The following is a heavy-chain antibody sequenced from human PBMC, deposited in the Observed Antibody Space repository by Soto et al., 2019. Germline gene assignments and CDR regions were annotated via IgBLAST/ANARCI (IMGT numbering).Heavy chain of an antibody. CDR2: IFYSGST. D-gene: IGHD3-10*01. V-gene: IGHV4-31*03. Sequence: LSLTCTVSGGSLSSGAYYWGWIRQHPGQGLEWIGYIFYSGSTYYNPSLKSRVTISIDTSKNQFSLRLTSVTAADTAAYYCARNALLTTATRRAWETYDVWGQGTMVTVSS. CDR1: GGSLSSGAYY. CDR3: ARNALLTTATRRAWETYDV. J-gene: IGHJ3*01.